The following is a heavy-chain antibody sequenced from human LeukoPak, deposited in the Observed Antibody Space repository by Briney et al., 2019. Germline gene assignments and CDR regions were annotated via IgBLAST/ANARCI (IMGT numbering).Heavy chain of an antibody. CDR3: ARVQTALLYHDALDI. CDR2: IHYLGSNK. D-gene: IGHD2-8*01. J-gene: IGHJ3*02. Sequence: HPGGSLRLSCAASGFTFSNYAMTWVRQAPGKGLEWVAFIHYLGSNKYFADSVKDRFTISRDNSKNTVYLQMNSLRPEDTAVYFCARVQTALLYHDALDIWGQGTMVTVSS. V-gene: IGHV3-30*02. CDR1: GFTFSNYA.